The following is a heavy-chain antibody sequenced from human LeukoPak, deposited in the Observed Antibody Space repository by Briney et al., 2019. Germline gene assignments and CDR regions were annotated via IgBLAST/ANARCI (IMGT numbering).Heavy chain of an antibody. J-gene: IGHJ4*02. V-gene: IGHV3-74*01. D-gene: IGHD6-13*01. CDR3: TRVFVGDEYSSSGY. CDR1: GFTFSRYY. CDR2: INSDGSST. Sequence: PGGSLRLSCAASGFTFSRYYMHWVRQAPGKGLVWVSRINSDGSSTTYADSVKGRFNISRDNAKNTLYLQMNSLKVEDTAVYYCTRVFVGDEYSSSGYWGQGTLVTVSS.